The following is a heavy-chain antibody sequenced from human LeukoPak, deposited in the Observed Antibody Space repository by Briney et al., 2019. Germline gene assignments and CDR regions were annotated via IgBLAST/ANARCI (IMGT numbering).Heavy chain of an antibody. V-gene: IGHV4-30-4*01. CDR1: GGSISSGDYY. CDR2: IYYSGST. CDR3: ARLPDKELTPDY. J-gene: IGHJ4*02. Sequence: SETLSLTCTVSGGSISSGDYYWSWLRQPPGKGLEWIGYIYYSGSTYYNPSLKSRVTISVDTSKNQFSLKLSSVTAADTAVYYCARLPDKELTPDYWGQGTPVTVSS. D-gene: IGHD1-26*01.